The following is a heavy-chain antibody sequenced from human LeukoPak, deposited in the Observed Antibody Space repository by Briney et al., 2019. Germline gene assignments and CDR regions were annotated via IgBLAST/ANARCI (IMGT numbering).Heavy chain of an antibody. CDR1: GFSIGTGYS. D-gene: IGHD3-10*01. Sequence: SETLSLTCSVSGFSIGTGYSWGWIRQPPGNGLEWIGTIYHRGNTYYNPSLMSRVTISLDTSKNQFSLRLTSVTAADTALYYCAREVESWFGDLLSYFDSWGQGTQVTVSS. V-gene: IGHV4-38-2*02. CDR3: AREVESWFGDLLSYFDS. J-gene: IGHJ4*02. CDR2: IYHRGNT.